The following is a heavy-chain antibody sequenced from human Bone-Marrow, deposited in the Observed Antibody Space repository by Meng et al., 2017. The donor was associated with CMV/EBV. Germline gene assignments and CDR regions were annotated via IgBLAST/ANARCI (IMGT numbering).Heavy chain of an antibody. CDR1: GFPFSDYY. J-gene: IGHJ4*02. CDR2: LSSSGSTI. V-gene: IGHV3-11*04. Sequence: GESLKISCAASGFPFSDYYMSWIRQAPGKGLEWVSYLSSSGSTIYYADSVKGRFTMSRDNAKNTLYLQMNSLRAEDTAVYYCARGRTTSCQFFDYWGQGTLVTVSS. CDR3: ARGRTTSCQFFDY. D-gene: IGHD2-2*01.